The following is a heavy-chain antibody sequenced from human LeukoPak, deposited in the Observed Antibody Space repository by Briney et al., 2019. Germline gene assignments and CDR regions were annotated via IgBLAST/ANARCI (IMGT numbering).Heavy chain of an antibody. J-gene: IGHJ4*02. CDR3: ARQTGRILVVTAVDY. CDR1: GGSINTNNYY. Sequence: MASETLSLTCSVSGGSINTNNYYWGWIRQPPGKGLEWIGTIYYSGSTYYNPSLKSRVTISVDTSRNQFSLRLSSVTAADTAVYYCARQTGRILVVTAVDYWGQGTLVTVSS. CDR2: IYYSGST. D-gene: IGHD2-21*02. V-gene: IGHV4-39*01.